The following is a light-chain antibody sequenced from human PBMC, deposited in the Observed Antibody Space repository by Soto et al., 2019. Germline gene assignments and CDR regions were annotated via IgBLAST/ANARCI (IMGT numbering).Light chain of an antibody. Sequence: QSALTQPASVSGSPGQSITISCTGSSSDVGGYNYVSWYQQHPGKAPKLLIFDVSNRPSGVSYRFSGYKSGNTRSLTISGLQAEDEADYYCSSYTTSSTLDMVFGGGTKLTVL. CDR1: SSDVGGYNY. J-gene: IGLJ3*02. CDR3: SSYTTSSTLDMV. CDR2: DVS. V-gene: IGLV2-14*01.